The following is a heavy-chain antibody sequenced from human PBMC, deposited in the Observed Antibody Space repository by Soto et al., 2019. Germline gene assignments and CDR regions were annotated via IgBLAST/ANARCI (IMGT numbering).Heavy chain of an antibody. CDR3: ARSFPMIVVVTYFDY. D-gene: IGHD3-22*01. V-gene: IGHV4-38-2*01. J-gene: IGHJ4*02. CDR2: IYHSGST. CDR1: GYSISSGYY. Sequence: SETLSLTCAVSGYSISSGYYWGWIRQPPGKGLEWIGSIYHSGSTYYNPSLKSRVTISVDTSKNQFSLKLSSVTAADTAVYYCARSFPMIVVVTYFDYWGQGTLVTVSS.